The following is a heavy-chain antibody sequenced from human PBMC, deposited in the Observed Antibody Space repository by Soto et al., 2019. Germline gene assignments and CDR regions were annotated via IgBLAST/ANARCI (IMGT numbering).Heavy chain of an antibody. CDR2: ISWDGGST. Sequence: GGSLRLSCAASGFTFDDYTMHWVRQAPGKGLEWVSLISWDGGSTYYADSVKGRFTISRDNSKNSLYLQMNSLRTEDTALYYCAKDRPRLDGMDVWGQGTTVTAP. CDR3: AKDRPRLDGMDV. CDR1: GFTFDDYT. V-gene: IGHV3-43*01. D-gene: IGHD3-16*01. J-gene: IGHJ6*02.